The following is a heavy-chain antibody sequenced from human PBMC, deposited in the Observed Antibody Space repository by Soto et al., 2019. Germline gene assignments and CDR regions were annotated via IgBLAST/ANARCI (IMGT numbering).Heavy chain of an antibody. V-gene: IGHV4-59*08. CDR1: GGSISSYY. CDR2: IYYSGST. D-gene: IGHD3-10*01. Sequence: PSETLSLTCTVSGGSISSYYWSLIRQPPGKGLEWIGYIYYSGSTNYNPSLKSRVTITVDTSKNQFSLKLSSVTAADTAVYYCATGSTVTPRTRYYYYMDVWGKGTTVTVSS. J-gene: IGHJ6*03. CDR3: ATGSTVTPRTRYYYYMDV.